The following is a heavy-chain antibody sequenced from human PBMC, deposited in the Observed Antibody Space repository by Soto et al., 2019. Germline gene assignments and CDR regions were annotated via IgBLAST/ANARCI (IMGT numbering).Heavy chain of an antibody. V-gene: IGHV3-64*04. CDR1: GFTFSSYA. Sequence: GGSLRLSCSASGFTFSSYAMHWVRQAPGKGLEYVSAISSNGGSTYYADSVKGRFTISGDNSKNTLYLQMNSLRAEDTAVYYCAKDRSGYYGSGSFSFNMDVWGQGTTVTVS. D-gene: IGHD3-10*01. J-gene: IGHJ6*02. CDR3: AKDRSGYYGSGSFSFNMDV. CDR2: ISSNGGST.